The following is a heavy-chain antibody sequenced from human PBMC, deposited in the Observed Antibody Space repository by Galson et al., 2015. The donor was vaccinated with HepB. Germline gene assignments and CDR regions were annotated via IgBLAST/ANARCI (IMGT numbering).Heavy chain of an antibody. CDR1: GDSVSNNNAA. CDR3: VRDGIRVFDY. D-gene: IGHD1-26*01. V-gene: IGHV6-1*01. Sequence: CAISGDSVSNNNAAWNWIRQSPLRGLEWLGRTYYRSKWYNDYAASVKSRISINPDASKNQFSLQLNSVTPEDTAVYYCVRDGIRVFDYWGQGTLVTVS. CDR2: TYYRSKWYN. J-gene: IGHJ4*02.